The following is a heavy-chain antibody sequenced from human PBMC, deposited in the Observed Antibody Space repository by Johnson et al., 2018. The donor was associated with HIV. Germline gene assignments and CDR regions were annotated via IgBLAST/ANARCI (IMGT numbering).Heavy chain of an antibody. V-gene: IGHV3-30-3*01. J-gene: IGHJ3*02. CDR2: ISYDGSNK. D-gene: IGHD3-22*01. CDR1: GFTFSSYA. CDR3: ASCESDSSGRGAFDI. Sequence: QVLLVESGGGVVQPGRSLRLSCAASGFTFSSYAMHWVRQAPGKGLEWVAVISYDGSNKYYADSVKGRFTISRDNSKNTLYLQMNSLGAEDTAVYYCASCESDSSGRGAFDIWGQETMVTVSS.